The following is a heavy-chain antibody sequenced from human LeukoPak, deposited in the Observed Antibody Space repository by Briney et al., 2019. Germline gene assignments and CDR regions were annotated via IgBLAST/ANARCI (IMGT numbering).Heavy chain of an antibody. CDR1: GYTLTNYF. D-gene: IGHD2-21*02. CDR2: INPRGGST. V-gene: IGHV1-46*01. Sequence: ASVKVSCKASGYTLTNYFMHWVRQAAGQGLDGMGIINPRGGSTGYAQKFQGRITMTTDMSTRTVYMELSSLESEDTAVYYCARRDCVGDCYSNWFDPWGQGTLVTVSS. CDR3: ARRDCVGDCYSNWFDP. J-gene: IGHJ5*02.